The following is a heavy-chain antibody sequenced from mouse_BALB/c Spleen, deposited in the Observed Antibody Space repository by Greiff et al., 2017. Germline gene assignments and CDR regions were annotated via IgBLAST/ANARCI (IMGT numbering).Heavy chain of an antibody. CDR3: AKGGYSYAMDY. Sequence: EVMLVESGGGLVQPGGSRKLSCAASGFTFSSFGMHWVRQAPEKGLEWVAYISSGSSTIYYAATVKGRFTISRDNPKNTLFLQMTSLRSEDTAMYYCAKGGYSYAMDYWGQGTSVTVSS. J-gene: IGHJ4*01. D-gene: IGHD2-3*01. V-gene: IGHV5-17*02. CDR2: ISSGSSTI. CDR1: GFTFSSFG.